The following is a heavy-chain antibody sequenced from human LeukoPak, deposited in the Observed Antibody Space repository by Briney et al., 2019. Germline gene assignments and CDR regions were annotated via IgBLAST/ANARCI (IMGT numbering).Heavy chain of an antibody. CDR3: AKDVEWELLPDFDY. D-gene: IGHD1-26*01. V-gene: IGHV3-23*01. CDR2: ISGSGGST. J-gene: IGHJ4*02. Sequence: GGSLRLSCAASGFTFSSYAMSWVRQAPGKGLEWVSAISGSGGSTYYADPVKGRFTISRDNSKNTLYLQMNSLRAEDTAVYYCAKDVEWELLPDFDYWGQGTLVTVSS. CDR1: GFTFSSYA.